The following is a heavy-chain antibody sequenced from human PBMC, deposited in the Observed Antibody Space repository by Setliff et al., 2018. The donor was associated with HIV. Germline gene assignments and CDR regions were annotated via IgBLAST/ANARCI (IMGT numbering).Heavy chain of an antibody. CDR2: IYDSVIA. CDR3: ARDLVAAGFRQEYYYYMDV. D-gene: IGHD6-13*01. Sequence: SETLSLTCTVSGGSISSHYWSWIRQPPGKRLEWIGYIYDSVIANYNPSLRSRVTISIDTPKNQVSLKLRSVTAADTAVYYCARDLVAAGFRQEYYYYMDVWGKGTTVTSP. J-gene: IGHJ6*03. CDR1: GGSISSHY. V-gene: IGHV4-59*11.